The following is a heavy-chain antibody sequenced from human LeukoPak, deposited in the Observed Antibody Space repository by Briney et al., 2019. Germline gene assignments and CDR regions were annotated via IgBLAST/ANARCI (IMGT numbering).Heavy chain of an antibody. CDR2: IWYDGSNK. J-gene: IGHJ4*02. CDR1: GFTFSSYG. D-gene: IGHD6-19*01. CDR3: ARDSNLAVAGTSDFDY. Sequence: PGRSLRLSCAASGFTFSSYGMHWVRQAPGKGLEWVAVIWYDGSNKYYADSVKGRFTISRDNSKNTLYLQMNSLRAEDTAVYYCARDSNLAVAGTSDFDYWGQGTLVTVSS. V-gene: IGHV3-33*01.